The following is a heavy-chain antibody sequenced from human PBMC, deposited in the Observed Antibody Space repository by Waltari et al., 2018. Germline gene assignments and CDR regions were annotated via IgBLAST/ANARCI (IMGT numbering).Heavy chain of an antibody. D-gene: IGHD5-12*01. CDR1: GYTFTGYY. CDR3: ARGAPWGGGYDRWDLHDAFDI. CDR2: INPNSGGT. J-gene: IGHJ3*02. V-gene: IGHV1-2*02. Sequence: QVQLVQSGAEVKKPGASVKVSCKASGYTFTGYYIPWVRQAPGQGLERMGWINPNSGGTNYSQKFQGRVPMTRDTSISTAYMELSRLRSDDTAVYYCARGAPWGGGYDRWDLHDAFDIWGQGTMVTVSS.